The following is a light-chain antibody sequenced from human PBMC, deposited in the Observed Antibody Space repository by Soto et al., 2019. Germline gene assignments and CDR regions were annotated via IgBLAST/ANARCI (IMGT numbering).Light chain of an antibody. Sequence: EIVLTQSPVTLSLSPGERATLSCRASQSVSNYLAWYQQKPGRAPRLLIYDASIRPTGIPARFSGSGSGTDFTLTISYLETEDFAVYYCKQRSNWPPTFGKGTKVDIK. CDR2: DAS. CDR1: QSVSNY. CDR3: KQRSNWPPT. J-gene: IGKJ1*01. V-gene: IGKV3-11*01.